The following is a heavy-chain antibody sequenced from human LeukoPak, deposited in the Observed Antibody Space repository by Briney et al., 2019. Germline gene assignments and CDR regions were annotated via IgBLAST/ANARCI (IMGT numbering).Heavy chain of an antibody. V-gene: IGHV1-46*01. CDR3: AKDPTRGSGWYPKTKYFQH. CDR2: INPSGGST. D-gene: IGHD6-19*01. J-gene: IGHJ1*01. Sequence: ASVKVSCKASGYTFTSYYMHWVRQAPGQGLEWMGIINPSGGSTSYAQKFQGRVTMTRDTSTSTVYMELSSLRSEDTAVYYCAKDPTRGSGWYPKTKYFQHWGQGTLVTVSS. CDR1: GYTFTSYY.